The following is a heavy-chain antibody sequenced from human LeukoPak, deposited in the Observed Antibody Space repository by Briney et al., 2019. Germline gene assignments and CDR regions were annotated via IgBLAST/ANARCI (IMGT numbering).Heavy chain of an antibody. D-gene: IGHD7-27*01. V-gene: IGHV3-30*02. CDR1: GFTFSSYG. CDR3: AKDRGLTGDLRGFDY. J-gene: IGHJ4*02. CDR2: IRYDGSNK. Sequence: PGGSLRLSCAASGFTFSSYGMHWVRQAPGKGLEWVAFIRYDGSNKYCADSVKGRFTISRDNPKNPLYLQMNSLRAEDTAVYYCAKDRGLTGDLRGFDYWGQGTLVTVSS.